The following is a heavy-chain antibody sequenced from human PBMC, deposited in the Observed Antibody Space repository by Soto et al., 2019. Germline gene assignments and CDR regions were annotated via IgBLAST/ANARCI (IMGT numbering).Heavy chain of an antibody. J-gene: IGHJ5*02. CDR1: GYTFANCG. D-gene: IGHD3-16*02. Sequence: GASVKVSCRDCGYTFANCGRSWVRQAHGQGLEWMGWISTNSGHTDYAQNLRGRFTMTTDTSTTTAYMELRSLRSVDTAVYYCTREEYRQLDHLGKGTLVTVSS. CDR3: TREEYRQLDH. V-gene: IGHV1-18*04. CDR2: ISTNSGHT.